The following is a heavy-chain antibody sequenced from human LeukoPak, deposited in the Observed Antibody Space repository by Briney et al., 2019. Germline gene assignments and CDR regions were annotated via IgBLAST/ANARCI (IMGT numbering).Heavy chain of an antibody. V-gene: IGHV1-2*02. CDR3: ARDETSSSDNAFDI. J-gene: IGHJ3*02. Sequence: ASVKVSCKTSGYTFTAYHVHWVRQAPGQGLEWMGWMNSKNGDANYAQRFQGRVTMTGDTSIDPAYLELTRLTSDDTAVYYCARDETSSSDNAFDIWGQGTMVTVSS. CDR2: MNSKNGDA. D-gene: IGHD6-6*01. CDR1: GYTFTAYH.